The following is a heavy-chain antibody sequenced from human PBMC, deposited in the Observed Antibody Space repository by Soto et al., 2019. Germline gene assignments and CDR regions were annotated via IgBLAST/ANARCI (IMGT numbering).Heavy chain of an antibody. CDR2: IYYSGTT. V-gene: IGHV4-39*01. CDR1: GGSITSSSYY. Sequence: PSETLSLTCTVSGGSITSSSYYWGWIRQPPGKGLEWIGSIYYSGTTYYNPSLESRLTISVDTSKNQFSLKLNSVTAADTAVYYCARLRGTSNYGYYYYYMDVWGKGTTVT. D-gene: IGHD4-4*01. CDR3: ARLRGTSNYGYYYYYMDV. J-gene: IGHJ6*03.